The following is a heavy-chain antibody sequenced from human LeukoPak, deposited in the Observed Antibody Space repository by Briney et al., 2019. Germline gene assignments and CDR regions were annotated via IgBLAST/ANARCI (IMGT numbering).Heavy chain of an antibody. Sequence: GGSLRLSCAAYGFTFSSYSMNWVRQAPGKGREWGSSISSSSSHIYYADSVKGRFTISRDTAKNSLYLQMNSLRPEDTAIYYCARGRGLDDYWGPGTLVTASS. CDR1: GFTFSSYS. CDR3: ARGRGLDDY. D-gene: IGHD3-10*01. V-gene: IGHV3-21*01. J-gene: IGHJ4*02. CDR2: ISSSSSHI.